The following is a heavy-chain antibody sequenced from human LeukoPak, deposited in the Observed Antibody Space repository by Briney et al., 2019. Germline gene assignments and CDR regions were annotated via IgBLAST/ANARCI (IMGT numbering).Heavy chain of an antibody. J-gene: IGHJ6*03. D-gene: IGHD1-26*01. CDR1: GGSFSGYY. Sequence: SETLSLTCAVYGGSFSGYYWSWIRQPPGKGLEWIGEINHSGSTNYNPSLKSRVTISVDTSKNQFSLKLSSVTAADTAVYYCARGRGGGSEYYYYYYMDVWGKGTTVTVSS. CDR2: INHSGST. V-gene: IGHV4-34*01. CDR3: ARGRGGGSEYYYYYYMDV.